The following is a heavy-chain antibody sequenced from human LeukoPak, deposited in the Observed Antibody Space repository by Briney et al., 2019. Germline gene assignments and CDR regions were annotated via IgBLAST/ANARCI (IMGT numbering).Heavy chain of an antibody. Sequence: GGSLRLSCAASGFTFSSYAMSWVRQAPGKGLEWVSAISGSGGSTYYADSVKGRFTISRDNSKNTLYLQMNSLRAEDTAVYYCAKGDSSGWYSWGHWFDPWGQGTLVTVSS. V-gene: IGHV3-23*01. CDR3: AKGDSSGWYSWGHWFDP. J-gene: IGHJ5*02. CDR2: ISGSGGST. D-gene: IGHD6-19*01. CDR1: GFTFSSYA.